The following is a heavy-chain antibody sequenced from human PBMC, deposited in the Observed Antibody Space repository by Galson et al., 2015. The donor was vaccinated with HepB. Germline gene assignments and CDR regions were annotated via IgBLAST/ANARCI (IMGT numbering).Heavy chain of an antibody. D-gene: IGHD5/OR15-5a*01. CDR2: IWYDGSNK. V-gene: IGHV3-33*01. Sequence: SLRLSCAASGFPFRSYGMHWVRQAPGKGLEWVAVIWYDGSNKYYADSVKGRFTISRDNSRNTMWLQMNSLRAEDTAVYYCARDPWSTGKYYNYYYGLDVWGQGTAVTVFS. CDR3: ARDPWSTGKYYNYYYGLDV. CDR1: GFPFRSYG. J-gene: IGHJ6*02.